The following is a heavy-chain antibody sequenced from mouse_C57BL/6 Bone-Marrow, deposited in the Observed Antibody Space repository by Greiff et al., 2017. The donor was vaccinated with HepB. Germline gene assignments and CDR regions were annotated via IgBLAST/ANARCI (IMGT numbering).Heavy chain of an antibody. V-gene: IGHV14-4*01. J-gene: IGHJ3*01. CDR2: IDPENGDT. CDR3: TTGEGAY. CDR1: GFNIKDDY. Sequence: VQLKESGAELVRPGASVKLSCTASGFNIKDDYMHWVKQRPEQGLEWIGWIDPENGDTDYASKFQGKATITADTSSNTAYLPLSSLTSEDTAVYYCTTGEGAYWGQGTLVTVSA.